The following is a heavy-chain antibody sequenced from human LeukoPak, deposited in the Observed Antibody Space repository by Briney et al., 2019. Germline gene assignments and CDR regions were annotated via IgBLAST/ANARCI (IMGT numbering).Heavy chain of an antibody. Sequence: GGSLRLSCATSGFSLSNYWMSWVRQAPGEGLEWVATIKESASEIIYADSVKGRFTVSRDNAKRSLFLQMNSLRVEDTAVYYCARGEFWGQGTLVTVSS. CDR1: GFSLSNYW. J-gene: IGHJ4*02. CDR3: ARGEF. V-gene: IGHV3-7*04. CDR2: IKESASEI.